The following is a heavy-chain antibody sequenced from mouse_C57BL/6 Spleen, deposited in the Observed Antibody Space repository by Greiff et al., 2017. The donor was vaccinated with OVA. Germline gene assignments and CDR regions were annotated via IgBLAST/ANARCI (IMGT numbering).Heavy chain of an antibody. CDR3: ARPYGSRDAMDY. V-gene: IGHV1-64*01. D-gene: IGHD1-1*01. Sequence: QVQLQQPGAELVKPGASVKLSCKASGYTFTSYWMHWVKQRPGQGLEWIGMIHPNSGSTNYNAKFKSKATLTVDKSSSTAYMQLSSLTSEDSAVYYCARPYGSRDAMDYWGQGTSVTVSS. CDR2: IHPNSGST. J-gene: IGHJ4*01. CDR1: GYTFTSYW.